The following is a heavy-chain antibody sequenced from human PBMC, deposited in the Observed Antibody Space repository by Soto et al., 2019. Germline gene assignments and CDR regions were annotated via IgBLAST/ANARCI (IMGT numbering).Heavy chain of an antibody. J-gene: IGHJ4*02. D-gene: IGHD2-21*01. CDR2: ISSVGGDNI. Sequence: GGSLRLSCAASGFTFSDFDMHWVRQAPGKGLEWVAGISSVGGDNIHYVDSVKGRFTISRDNSKSWLRLELNSLRNEDTAMYYCAKGRCGADCSGFAHWGPGTLVTVSS. CDR3: AKGRCGADCSGFAH. CDR1: GFTFSDFD. V-gene: IGHV3-30*18.